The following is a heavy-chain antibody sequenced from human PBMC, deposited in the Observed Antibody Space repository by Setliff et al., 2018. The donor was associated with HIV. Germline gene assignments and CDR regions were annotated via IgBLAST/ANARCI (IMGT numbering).Heavy chain of an antibody. CDR1: GDSMTSGSFY. D-gene: IGHD6-19*01. CDR3: ARRTFGSGRFDP. Sequence: SETLSLTCTVSGDSMTSGSFYWSWVRQPAGKGLEWIGQVHSTLSTKYNPSLKSRLSISADTSKNQFSLNLRFVTAADTARYYCARRTFGSGRFDPWGQGTPVTVSS. CDR2: VHSTLST. V-gene: IGHV4-61*09. J-gene: IGHJ5*02.